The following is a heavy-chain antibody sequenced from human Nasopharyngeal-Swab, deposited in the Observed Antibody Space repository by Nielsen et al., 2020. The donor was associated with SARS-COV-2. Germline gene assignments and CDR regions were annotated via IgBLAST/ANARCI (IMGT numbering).Heavy chain of an antibody. CDR1: GFTFSSYS. D-gene: IGHD6-13*01. Sequence: GGSRRLSCAASGFTFSSYSMSWLRQAPGKGLEGVSTITGNGDTTYYADSVKGRFTISRDNSENTVYLQMNSLRAEDTALYHCARPLSRDSTWTTEANWFDPWGQGTLVTVSS. CDR2: ITGNGDTT. J-gene: IGHJ5*02. V-gene: IGHV3-23*01. CDR3: ARPLSRDSTWTTEANWFDP.